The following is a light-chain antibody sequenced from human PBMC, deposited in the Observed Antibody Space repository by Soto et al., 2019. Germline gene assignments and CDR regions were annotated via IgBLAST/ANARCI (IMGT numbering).Light chain of an antibody. CDR1: SSDVGGYNY. CDR3: SSYTINRTYV. J-gene: IGLJ1*01. CDR2: EVS. Sequence: QSVLTQPASVSVSPGQSIRVSCAGTSSDVGGYNYVSWYQQNPGKAPKLMISEVSNRPSGVSNRFSGSKSGNMASLTISGLQAEDEADYYCSSYTINRTYVFGTGTNVTVL. V-gene: IGLV2-14*01.